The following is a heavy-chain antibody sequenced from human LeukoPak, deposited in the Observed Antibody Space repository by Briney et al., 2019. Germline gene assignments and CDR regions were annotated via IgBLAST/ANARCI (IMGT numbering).Heavy chain of an antibody. Sequence: SVKVSCKASGGTFSSYAISWVRQAPGQGLEWMGRIIPIFGIANYAQKFQGRVTITADKSTSTAYMELSSLRSEDTAVYYCARSYDSSGYYIFDYWGQGTLVTVSS. CDR2: IIPIFGIA. CDR3: ARSYDSSGYYIFDY. V-gene: IGHV1-69*04. J-gene: IGHJ4*02. CDR1: GGTFSSYA. D-gene: IGHD3-22*01.